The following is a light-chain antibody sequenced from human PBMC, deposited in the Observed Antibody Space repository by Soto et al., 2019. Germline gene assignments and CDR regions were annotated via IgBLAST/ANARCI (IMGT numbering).Light chain of an antibody. CDR2: GAS. CDR1: QSVSSSL. J-gene: IGKJ1*01. V-gene: IGKV3-20*01. Sequence: EIVLTQSPGTLSLSPGERATLSCRASQSVSSSLVSWYQQKPGQAPRLLIYGASTRSTGIPDRFRGSGSATDFTLTISRPEPEYIAVYYCQHYDSSTGRVGQGTKVEVK. CDR3: QHYDSSTGR.